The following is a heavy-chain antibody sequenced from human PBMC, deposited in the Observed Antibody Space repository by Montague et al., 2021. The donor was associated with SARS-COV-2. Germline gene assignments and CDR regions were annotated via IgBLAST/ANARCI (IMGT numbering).Heavy chain of an antibody. D-gene: IGHD4/OR15-4a*01. Sequence: SETLSLTCDVSPASMNCNTFYWVWIPQPPGQALEWIATITPTGAPMYSPSLKSRVNIAVDRSQNRFFLRLTSVTAADTAVYYCASRPYDYATALGTDWYFDLWGRGALVTVSS. CDR1: PASMNCNTFY. CDR2: ITPTGAP. V-gene: IGHV4-39*02. CDR3: ASRPYDYATALGTDWYFDL. J-gene: IGHJ2*01.